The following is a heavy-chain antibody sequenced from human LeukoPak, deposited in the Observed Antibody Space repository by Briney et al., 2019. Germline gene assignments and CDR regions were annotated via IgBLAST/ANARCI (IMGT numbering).Heavy chain of an antibody. CDR2: ISGSGGST. Sequence: GGSLRFSCAASGFTFSSYAMSWVRQAPGKGLEWVSAISGSGGSTYYADSVKGRFTISRDNSKNTLYLQMNSLRAEDTAVYYCAKYKIPVAGTAYYYYGMDVWGQGTTVTVSS. J-gene: IGHJ6*02. D-gene: IGHD6-19*01. CDR1: GFTFSSYA. V-gene: IGHV3-23*01. CDR3: AKYKIPVAGTAYYYYGMDV.